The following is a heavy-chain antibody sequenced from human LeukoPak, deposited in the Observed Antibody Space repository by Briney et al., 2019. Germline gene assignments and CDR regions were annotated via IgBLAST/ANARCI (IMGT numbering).Heavy chain of an antibody. CDR3: VKDLYGDYGGVDY. CDR2: ISSDGGST. V-gene: IGHV3-64D*09. D-gene: IGHD4-17*01. Sequence: PGGSLRLSCSASGFIFSTNAMHWVRQAPGKGLEFVSGISSDGGSTYYADSLKGRFAISRGTSKNTLYLQMSSLRAEDTAVYYCVKDLYGDYGGVDYWGQGTLVTVSS. CDR1: GFIFSTNA. J-gene: IGHJ4*02.